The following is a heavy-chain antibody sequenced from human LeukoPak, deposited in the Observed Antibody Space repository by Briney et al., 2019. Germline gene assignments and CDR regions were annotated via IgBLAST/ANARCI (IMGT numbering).Heavy chain of an antibody. J-gene: IGHJ3*01. Sequence: VGSLRLSSAASGFTFTSHWMHWVRQAPGKGLVWVSRINSDGSRISYAGPVKGRFTIPSDKAKTTLPLKRTRPRARSTAVYSVAIVDTALPRNAFDVWKEGRLVTVSS. CDR2: INSDGSRI. V-gene: IGHV3-74*01. CDR3: AIVDTALPRNAFDV. D-gene: IGHD5-18*01. CDR1: GFTFTSHW.